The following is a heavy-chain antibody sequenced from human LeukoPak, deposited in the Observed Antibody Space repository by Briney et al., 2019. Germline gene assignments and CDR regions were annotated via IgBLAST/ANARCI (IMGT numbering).Heavy chain of an antibody. V-gene: IGHV3-21*01. J-gene: IGHJ4*02. CDR3: ARFRYCSSTSCQRFDH. Sequence: GGSLRLSCAASGFTFSSYSMNWVRQAPGKGLEWVSSISSSSSYIYYADSVKGRFTISRDNAKNSLYLQMNSLRAEDTAVYYCARFRYCSSTSCQRFDHWGQGTLVTVSS. D-gene: IGHD2-2*01. CDR1: GFTFSSYS. CDR2: ISSSSSYI.